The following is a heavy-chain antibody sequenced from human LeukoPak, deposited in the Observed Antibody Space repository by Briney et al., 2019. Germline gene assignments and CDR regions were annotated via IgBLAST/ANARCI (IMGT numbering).Heavy chain of an antibody. D-gene: IGHD6-19*01. Sequence: GGSLRLSCAASGFTFSDYYMSWIRQAPGKGLEWVSYISSSSSYTNYADSVKGRFTISRDNAKNSLYLQMNSLRAEDTAVYYCARYRGSSGWSYDAFDIWGQGTMVTVSS. J-gene: IGHJ3*02. V-gene: IGHV3-11*06. CDR3: ARYRGSSGWSYDAFDI. CDR1: GFTFSDYY. CDR2: ISSSSSYT.